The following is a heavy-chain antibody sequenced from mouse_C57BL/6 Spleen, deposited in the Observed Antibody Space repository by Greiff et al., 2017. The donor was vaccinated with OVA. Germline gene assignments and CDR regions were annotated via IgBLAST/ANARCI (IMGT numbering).Heavy chain of an antibody. CDR1: GFTFSSYA. V-gene: IGHV5-4*01. CDR3: ARDLGTTAVGYFDV. D-gene: IGHD1-2*01. J-gene: IGHJ1*03. CDR2: ISAGGSYT. Sequence: EVMLVESGGGLVKPGGSLKLSCAASGFTFSSYAMSWVRQTPEKRLEWVATISAGGSYTYYPDNVKGRFTISRDNAKNNLYLQMSHLTSEDTAMYYGARDLGTTAVGYFDVWGTGTTVTVSS.